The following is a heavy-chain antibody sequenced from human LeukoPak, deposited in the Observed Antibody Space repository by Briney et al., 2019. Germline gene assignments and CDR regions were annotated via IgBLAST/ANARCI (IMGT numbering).Heavy chain of an antibody. D-gene: IGHD2-2*01. CDR2: IYYSGST. Sequence: SETLSLTCTVSGGSISSSSYYWGWIRQPPGKGLEWIGSIYYSGSTYYNPSLKSRVTISVDTSKNQFSLKLSSVTAADTAVYYCARHYCSGISCYHFDYWGLGTLVTVAS. CDR1: GGSISSSSYY. J-gene: IGHJ4*02. V-gene: IGHV4-39*01. CDR3: ARHYCSGISCYHFDY.